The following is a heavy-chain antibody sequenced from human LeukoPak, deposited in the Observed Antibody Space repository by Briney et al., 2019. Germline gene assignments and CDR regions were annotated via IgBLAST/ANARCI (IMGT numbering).Heavy chain of an antibody. CDR3: AHRRYSSSSPSEYFWH. Sequence: SGPTLVNPTQTLTLTCTFSGFSLSTIGEGVGWIRQPPGKALEWLALIYWNDDKRYSPSLKSRLTITKDTSEDQVVLTMTNMDPVDAATYYCAHRRYSSSSPSEYFWHWGQGSLVTVSS. CDR1: GFSLSTIGEG. V-gene: IGHV2-5*01. CDR2: IYWNDDK. J-gene: IGHJ1*01. D-gene: IGHD6-6*01.